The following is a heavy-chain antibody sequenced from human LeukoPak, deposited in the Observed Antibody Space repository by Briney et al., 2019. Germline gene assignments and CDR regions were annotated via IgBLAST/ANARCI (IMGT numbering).Heavy chain of an antibody. CDR1: GYTFTSYG. CDR2: ISAYNGNT. Sequence: ASVKVSCKASGYTFTSYGISWVRQTPGQGLEWMGWISAYNGNTNYPPKLQGRVTMTTDTSTSTAYMKLRSLRSDDTAVYYCAREGQVYSYGYYFDYWGQGTLVTVSS. CDR3: AREGQVYSYGYYFDY. D-gene: IGHD5-18*01. J-gene: IGHJ4*02. V-gene: IGHV1-18*01.